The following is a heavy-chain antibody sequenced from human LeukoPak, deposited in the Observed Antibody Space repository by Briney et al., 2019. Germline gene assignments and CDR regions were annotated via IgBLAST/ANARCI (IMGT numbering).Heavy chain of an antibody. CDR2: ISYDGSNK. CDR1: GFTFSSYG. V-gene: IGHV3-30*03. CDR3: HSSGWYGVFTEYFQH. Sequence: PGGSLRLSCAASGFTFSSYGMHWVRQAPGKGLEWVAVISYDGSNKYYADSVKGRFTISRDNSKNTLYLQMNSLRAEDTAVYYCHSSGWYGVFTEYFQHWGQGTLVTVSS. J-gene: IGHJ1*01. D-gene: IGHD6-19*01.